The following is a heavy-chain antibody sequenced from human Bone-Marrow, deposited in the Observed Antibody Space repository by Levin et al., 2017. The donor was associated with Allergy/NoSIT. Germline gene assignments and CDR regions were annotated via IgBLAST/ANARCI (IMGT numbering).Heavy chain of an antibody. D-gene: IGHD2-2*01. CDR1: GGTFSSYA. Sequence: SVKVSCKASGGTFSSYAISWVRQAPGQGLEWMGGIIPIFGTANYAQKFQGRVTITADESTSTAYMELSSLRSEDTAVYYCARTRYCSSTSCYSFGGYYYYYYMDVWGKGTTVTVSS. CDR2: IIPIFGTA. J-gene: IGHJ6*03. CDR3: ARTRYCSSTSCYSFGGYYYYYYMDV. V-gene: IGHV1-69*13.